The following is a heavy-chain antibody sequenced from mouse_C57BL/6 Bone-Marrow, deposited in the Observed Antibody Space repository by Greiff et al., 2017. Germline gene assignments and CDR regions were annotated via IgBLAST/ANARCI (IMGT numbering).Heavy chain of an antibody. J-gene: IGHJ3*01. CDR3: ARQLRRAWFAY. CDR2: ISSGGSYT. CDR1: GFTFSSYG. V-gene: IGHV5-6*01. Sequence: EVKLVESGGDLVKPGGSLKLSCAASGFTFSSYGMSWVRQTPDKRLEWVATISSGGSYTYYPDSVKGRFTISRDNAKNTLYLQMSSLKSEDTAMYYCARQLRRAWFAYWGQGTLVTVSA. D-gene: IGHD3-2*02.